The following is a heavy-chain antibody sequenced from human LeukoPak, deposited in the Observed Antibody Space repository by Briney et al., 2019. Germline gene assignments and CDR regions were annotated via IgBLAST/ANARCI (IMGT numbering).Heavy chain of an antibody. V-gene: IGHV4-30-4*08. CDR1: GGSISSGDYY. Sequence: SQTLSLTCTVSGGSISSGDYYWSWIRQPPGKGLEWIGYIYYSGSTYYNPSLKSRVTISVDTSKNQFSLKLSSVTAADTAVYYCARLMLGYCSSTSCSADYPFDYWGQGTLVTVSS. J-gene: IGHJ4*02. CDR3: ARLMLGYCSSTSCSADYPFDY. CDR2: IYYSGST. D-gene: IGHD2-2*01.